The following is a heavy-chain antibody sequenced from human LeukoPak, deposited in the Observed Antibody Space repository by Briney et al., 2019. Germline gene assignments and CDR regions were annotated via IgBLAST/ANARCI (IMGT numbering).Heavy chain of an antibody. V-gene: IGHV3-21*01. CDR3: ARIDLYYYDSSGYYYSY. CDR2: ISSSSSYI. D-gene: IGHD3-22*01. CDR1: GFTFSSYS. Sequence: PGGSLRLSCAASGFTFSSYSMSWVRQAPGKGLEWVSSISSSSSYIYYADSVKGRFTISRDNAKNSLYLQMNSLRAEDTAVYYCARIDLYYYDSSGYYYSYWGQGTLVTVSS. J-gene: IGHJ4*02.